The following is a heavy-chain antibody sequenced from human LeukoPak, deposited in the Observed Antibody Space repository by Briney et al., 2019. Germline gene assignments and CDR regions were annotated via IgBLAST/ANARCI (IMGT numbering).Heavy chain of an antibody. CDR1: GGSISSSSYY. J-gene: IGHJ6*03. D-gene: IGHD6-13*01. CDR2: IYYSGST. V-gene: IGHV4-39*07. CDR3: ARAVPAAGPYYYYYYYMDV. Sequence: SETLSLTCTVSGGSISSSSYYWGWIRQPPGKGLEWIGSIYYSGSTYYNPSLKSRVTISVDTSKNQFSLKLSSVTAADTAVYYCARAVPAAGPYYYYYYYMDVWGKGTTVTISS.